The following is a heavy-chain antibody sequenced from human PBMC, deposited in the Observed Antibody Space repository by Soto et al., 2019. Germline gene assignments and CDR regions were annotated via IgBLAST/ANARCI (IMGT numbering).Heavy chain of an antibody. CDR3: ARDQVAVAGTDNWFDP. Sequence: ASVKVSCKASGYTFTAYGISWVRQAPGQGLEWMGWISTYNGYTKYAQKIQGRVTMTIDTSTSTAYMELRSLRSDDTAVYYCARDQVAVAGTDNWFDPWGQGPMGTFST. CDR1: GYTFTAYG. CDR2: ISTYNGYT. V-gene: IGHV1-18*04. J-gene: IGHJ5*02. D-gene: IGHD2-15*01.